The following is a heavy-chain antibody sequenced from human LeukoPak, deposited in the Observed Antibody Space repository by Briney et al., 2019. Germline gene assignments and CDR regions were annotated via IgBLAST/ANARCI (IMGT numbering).Heavy chain of an antibody. Sequence: ASVKVSYKAPGYTFTSYGISWVRQAPGQGLEWMGWISAYNGNTNYAQKLQGRVTMTTDTSTSTAYMELRSLRSDDTAVYYCARDPAAVAGDGYYFDYWGQGTLVTVSS. V-gene: IGHV1-18*01. CDR3: ARDPAAVAGDGYYFDY. CDR2: ISAYNGNT. J-gene: IGHJ4*02. CDR1: GYTFTSYG. D-gene: IGHD6-19*01.